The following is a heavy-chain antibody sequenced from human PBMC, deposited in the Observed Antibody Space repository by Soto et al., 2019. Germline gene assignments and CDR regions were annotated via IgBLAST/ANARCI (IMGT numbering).Heavy chain of an antibody. Sequence: SVKVSCKASGGTFSSYAISWVRQAPGQGLEWMGGIIPIFGTANYAQKFQGRVTITADKSTSTAYMELSSLRSEDTAVYYCARGKVPYYYYYGMDVWGQGTTVTVSS. CDR2: IIPIFGTA. J-gene: IGHJ6*02. CDR3: ARGKVPYYYYYGMDV. CDR1: GGTFSSYA. V-gene: IGHV1-69*06.